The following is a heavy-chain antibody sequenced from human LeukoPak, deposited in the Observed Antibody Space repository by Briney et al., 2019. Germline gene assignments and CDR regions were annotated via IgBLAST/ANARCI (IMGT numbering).Heavy chain of an antibody. D-gene: IGHD2-15*01. V-gene: IGHV1-24*01. CDR2: FDPEDGET. J-gene: IGHJ5*02. Sequence: ASVKVSCKVSGYTLTELSMHWVRQAPGKGLEWMGGFDPEDGETIYAQKFQGRVTMTEDTSTDTAYMELSSLRSEDTAVYYCATDRRYCSGGSCYRNWFDPWGQGTLVTVSS. CDR3: ATDRRYCSGGSCYRNWFDP. CDR1: GYTLTELS.